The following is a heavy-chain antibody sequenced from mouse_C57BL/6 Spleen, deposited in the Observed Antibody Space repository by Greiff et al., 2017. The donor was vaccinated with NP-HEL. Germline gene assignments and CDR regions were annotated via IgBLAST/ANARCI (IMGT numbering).Heavy chain of an antibody. J-gene: IGHJ2*01. D-gene: IGHD1-1*01. CDR3: ARGITRRSYFDY. CDR2: INPNNGGT. CDR1: GYTFTDYH. V-gene: IGHV1-18*01. Sequence: EVQLQQSGPELVKPGASVKIPCKASGYTFTDYHMDWVKQSHGKSLEWIGDINPNNGGTIYNQKFKGKATLTVDKSSSTAYMELRSLTSEDTAVYYYARGITRRSYFDYWGQGTTLTVSS.